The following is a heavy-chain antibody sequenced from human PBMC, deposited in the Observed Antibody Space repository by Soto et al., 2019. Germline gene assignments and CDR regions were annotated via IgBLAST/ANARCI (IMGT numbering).Heavy chain of an antibody. D-gene: IGHD6-13*01. V-gene: IGHV1-69*01. Sequence: QVQLEQSGAEVKKPGSSVKVSCKASGGTFNTFAISWVRQAPGQGLEWIGGIIPIFETANYAQRLQDRLTITADESTRTAYMELSRLTSDDTAIYFCATSTSSSWQNDYWGLGILVVVSS. CDR2: IIPIFETA. CDR1: GGTFNTFA. J-gene: IGHJ4*02. CDR3: ATSTSSSWQNDY.